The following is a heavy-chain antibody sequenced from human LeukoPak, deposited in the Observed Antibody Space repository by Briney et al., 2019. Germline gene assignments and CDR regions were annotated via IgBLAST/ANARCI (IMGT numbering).Heavy chain of an antibody. Sequence: GGSLRLSCAASGFTFSSYGMSWVRQAPGKGLMWVARIKSDGSTIYADSVQGRFTISRDNAKNMVYLQMDSLRDDDTAIYYCTRAITYFYGSVTYDWFASWGQGTRVTVSS. CDR1: GFTFSSYG. CDR3: TRAITYFYGSVTYDWFAS. V-gene: IGHV3-74*01. CDR2: IKSDGST. J-gene: IGHJ5*01. D-gene: IGHD3-10*01.